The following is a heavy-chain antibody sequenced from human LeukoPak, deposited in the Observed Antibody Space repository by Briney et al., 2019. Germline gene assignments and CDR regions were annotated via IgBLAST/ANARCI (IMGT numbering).Heavy chain of an antibody. J-gene: IGHJ1*01. V-gene: IGHV3-74*01. CDR3: ARAPSEIGGYYPEYFRH. D-gene: IGHD3-22*01. CDR2: IKSDGST. Sequence: GGSLRLSCAASGFTFSTYWMHWVRQAPGKGLVWVSRIKSDGSTNYADSVKGRFTISRDNAKNTVSLQMNSLRPEDTGVYYCARAPSEIGGYYPEYFRHWGQGTLLTVSS. CDR1: GFTFSTYW.